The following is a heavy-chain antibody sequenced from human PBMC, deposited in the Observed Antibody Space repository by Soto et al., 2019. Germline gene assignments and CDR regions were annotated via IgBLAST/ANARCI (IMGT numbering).Heavy chain of an antibody. D-gene: IGHD3-22*01. CDR3: ARHFVAVVIKGWGY. Sequence: SETLSLTCTVSGCSISTGGYYWNWIRQPPGKGLEWIGTTYYNGNAYYNPSLKSRVTMSVDTSKNQFSLKLISVTAADTAVYYCARHFVAVVIKGWGYWGQGTLVTVSS. J-gene: IGHJ4*02. V-gene: IGHV4-39*01. CDR2: TYYNGNA. CDR1: GCSISTGGYY.